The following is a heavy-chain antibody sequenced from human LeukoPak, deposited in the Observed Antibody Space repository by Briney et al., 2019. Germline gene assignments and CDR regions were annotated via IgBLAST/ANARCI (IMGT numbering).Heavy chain of an antibody. CDR1: GGSITNHY. D-gene: IGHD5-18*01. V-gene: IGHV4-38-2*02. CDR2: IYHSGST. CDR3: ARGRIQLWY. Sequence: SETLSLTCTVSGGSITNHYWSWIRQPPGKGLEWIGSIYHSGSTYINPSLKSRVTISVNTSKNQFSLKLSSVTAADTAVYYCARGRIQLWYWGQGTLVTVSS. J-gene: IGHJ4*02.